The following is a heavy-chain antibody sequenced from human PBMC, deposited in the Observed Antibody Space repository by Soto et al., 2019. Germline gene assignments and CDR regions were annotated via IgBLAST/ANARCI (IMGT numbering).Heavy chain of an antibody. J-gene: IGHJ5*02. CDR2: FDPEDGET. CDR1: GYTLTELS. Sequence: GASVKVSCKVSGYTLTELSMHWVRQAPGKGLEWMGGFDPEDGETIYAQKFQGRVTMTEDTSTDTAYMELSSLRSEDTAVYYCATDRGQEWGSRGWLDPWGQGTLVTVSS. V-gene: IGHV1-24*01. D-gene: IGHD3-10*01. CDR3: ATDRGQEWGSRGWLDP.